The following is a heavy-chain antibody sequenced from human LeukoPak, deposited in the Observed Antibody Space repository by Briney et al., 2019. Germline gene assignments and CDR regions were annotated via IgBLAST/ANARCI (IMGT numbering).Heavy chain of an antibody. J-gene: IGHJ3*02. D-gene: IGHD3-22*01. CDR2: IFYSGST. V-gene: IGHV4-39*07. CDR3: ARDLEIVVLIHAFDI. Sequence: SETLSLTCTVSGDSISSSSYSWGWIRQPPGKGLEWIGNIFYSGSTYYNPSLKSRVTISVDTSKNQFSLKLGSVTAADTAVYYCARDLEIVVLIHAFDIWGQGTMVTVSS. CDR1: GDSISSSSYS.